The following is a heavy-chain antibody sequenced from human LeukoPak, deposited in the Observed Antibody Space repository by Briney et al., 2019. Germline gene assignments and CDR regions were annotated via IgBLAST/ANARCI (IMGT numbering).Heavy chain of an antibody. J-gene: IGHJ4*02. CDR3: ARDELDRYSSSWTTDY. V-gene: IGHV1-18*01. Sequence: ASVKVSCKASGYTFTSYGISWVRQAPGQGLEWMGWISAYNGNTNYAQKLQGRVTMTTDTSTSTAYMELRSLRSDDTAVYYCARDELDRYSSSWTTDYWGQGTLVTVSS. D-gene: IGHD6-13*01. CDR2: ISAYNGNT. CDR1: GYTFTSYG.